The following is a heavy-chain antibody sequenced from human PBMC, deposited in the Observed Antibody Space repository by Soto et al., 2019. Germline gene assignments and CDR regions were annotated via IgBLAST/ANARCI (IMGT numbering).Heavy chain of an antibody. CDR2: IWYDGSNK. Sequence: QVQLVESGGGVVQPGRSLRLSCAASGFTFSSYGMHWVRQAPGKGLEWVAVIWYDGSNKYYADSVKGRFTISRDNSKNTLYLQMNSLRAEDTAVYYCARDSRNDYLDYWGQGTLVTVSS. CDR3: ARDSRNDYLDY. D-gene: IGHD4-17*01. J-gene: IGHJ4*02. CDR1: GFTFSSYG. V-gene: IGHV3-33*01.